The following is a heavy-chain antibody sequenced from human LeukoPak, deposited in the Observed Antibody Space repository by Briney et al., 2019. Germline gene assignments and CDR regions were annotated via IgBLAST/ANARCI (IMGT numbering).Heavy chain of an antibody. J-gene: IGHJ4*02. CDR1: GGSISNYY. V-gene: IGHV4-59*08. Sequence: SETLSLICTVSGGSISNYYWSWIRQPPGKGLEWIGYIYYRGSTNYNPSLKSRVTISVDTSENQFSLKLSSVTAADTAVYYCARHVSGDGYQGLDYFDYWGQGTLVTVSS. CDR3: ARHVSGDGYQGLDYFDY. CDR2: IYYRGST. D-gene: IGHD5-24*01.